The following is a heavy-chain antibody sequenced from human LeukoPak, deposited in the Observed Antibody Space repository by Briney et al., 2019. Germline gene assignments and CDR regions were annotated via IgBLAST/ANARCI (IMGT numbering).Heavy chain of an antibody. V-gene: IGHV4-34*01. CDR3: ARAYYGSGTMPDAFDI. D-gene: IGHD3-10*01. CDR1: GGSVSGYY. J-gene: IGHJ3*02. CDR2: INHSGST. Sequence: PSETLSLTCAVDGGSVSGYYCSWIRQPPGKWLEWIGEINHSGSTNYNPSFKSRVTISVDTSKNQFSLKLSSVTAADTAVYYCARAYYGSGTMPDAFDIWGQGTMVTVSS.